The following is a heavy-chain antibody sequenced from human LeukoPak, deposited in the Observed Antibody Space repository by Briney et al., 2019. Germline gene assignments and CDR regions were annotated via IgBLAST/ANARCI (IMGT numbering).Heavy chain of an antibody. CDR3: AREIVGYDAFDI. D-gene: IGHD1-1*01. Sequence: PGGSLRLSCTASGFTFSNFWMGWVRQAPGKGLEWVANIKQDETEKFYLGSVKGRFTISRDNAKNSLYLQMNNLRADDTALYYCAREIVGYDAFDIWGQGTMVTVSS. CDR1: GFTFSNFW. V-gene: IGHV3-7*01. CDR2: IKQDETEK. J-gene: IGHJ3*02.